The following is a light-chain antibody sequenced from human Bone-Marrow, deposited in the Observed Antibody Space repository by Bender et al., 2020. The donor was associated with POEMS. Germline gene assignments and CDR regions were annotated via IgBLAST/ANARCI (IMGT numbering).Light chain of an antibody. J-gene: IGLJ3*02. Sequence: SYVLSQPPSVSVAPGQTARIPCGGDDIGCKSVHFYHKKPGQAPELVGYGDSDRPSGIHERCSDSNSGDTATFTIYSVEAGDEGDYFCQVWDTINGHAVFGGGTRLTVL. CDR1: DIGCKS. CDR3: QVWDTINGHAV. CDR2: GDS. V-gene: IGLV3-21*02.